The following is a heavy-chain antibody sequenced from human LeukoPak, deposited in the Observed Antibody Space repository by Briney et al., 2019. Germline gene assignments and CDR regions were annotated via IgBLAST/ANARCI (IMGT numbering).Heavy chain of an antibody. Sequence: GGSLRLSCAASGFTFSDYYMSWIRQAPGKGLEWVSYISSSGSTIYYADSVKGRFTISRGNAKNSLYLQINSLRAEDTAVYYCARGWSSSHSFDYWGQGTLVTVSS. D-gene: IGHD6-13*01. J-gene: IGHJ4*02. CDR2: ISSSGSTI. CDR1: GFTFSDYY. CDR3: ARGWSSSHSFDY. V-gene: IGHV3-11*01.